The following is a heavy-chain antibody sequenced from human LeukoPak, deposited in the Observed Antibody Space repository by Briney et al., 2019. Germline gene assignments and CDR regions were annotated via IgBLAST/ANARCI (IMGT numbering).Heavy chain of an antibody. Sequence: GGSLRLSCAASGFTFSSYAMCWVRQAPGKGREWVSSISNSGGRTFYTDSVKGRFTISRDNSKITLYLQMNSLRAEDTAVYYCAKSYNGYESKPDYWGQGTLVTVSS. V-gene: IGHV3-23*01. CDR1: GFTFSSYA. CDR2: ISNSGGRT. J-gene: IGHJ4*02. D-gene: IGHD5-12*01. CDR3: AKSYNGYESKPDY.